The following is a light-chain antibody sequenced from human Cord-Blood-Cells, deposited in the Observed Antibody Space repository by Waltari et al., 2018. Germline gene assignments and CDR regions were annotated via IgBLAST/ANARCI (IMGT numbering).Light chain of an antibody. Sequence: EIVLTQSPGTLSLSPGERATLSCRASQSVSSIYLAWYQQKPGQAPRLLIYGASSRATDIPDRFSGSGSRTDFTLTISRLDPEYFAVYYCQQYVSSPPFTFGPGTKVDIK. V-gene: IGKV3-20*01. J-gene: IGKJ3*01. CDR2: GAS. CDR3: QQYVSSPPFT. CDR1: QSVSSIY.